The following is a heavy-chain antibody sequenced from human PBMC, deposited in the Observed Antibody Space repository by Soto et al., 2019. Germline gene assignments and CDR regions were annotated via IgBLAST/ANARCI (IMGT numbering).Heavy chain of an antibody. Sequence: AXETLSLTCPVSGGSTGSGGYCWTWIRQSPGKGLEWIGYTYQSGSAYYNPSLKSRVTISVDRSKNQFSLNLTSVTAADTAVYYCARDYYGMDVWGQGTTVTVSS. J-gene: IGHJ6*02. CDR3: ARDYYGMDV. CDR2: TYQSGSA. V-gene: IGHV4-30-2*06. CDR1: GGSTGSGGYC.